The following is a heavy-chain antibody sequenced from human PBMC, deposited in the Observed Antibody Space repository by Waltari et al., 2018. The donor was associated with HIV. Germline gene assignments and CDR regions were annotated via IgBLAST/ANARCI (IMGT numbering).Heavy chain of an antibody. Sequence: QLQLQESGPGLVKPSETLSLTCTVSGDSTKSGSISTSKYYWSWIRQYPGKGLEWIGSRSYLGTTYYNPSLQSRVNISVGTSKNQFSLKLKSVSASDAAVYYCAGQGERYSSSWYFFDYWGQGTLVTVSS. CDR1: GDSTKSGSISTSKYY. CDR3: AGQGERYSSSWYFFDY. CDR2: RSYLGTT. D-gene: IGHD2-2*01. V-gene: IGHV4-39*01. J-gene: IGHJ4*02.